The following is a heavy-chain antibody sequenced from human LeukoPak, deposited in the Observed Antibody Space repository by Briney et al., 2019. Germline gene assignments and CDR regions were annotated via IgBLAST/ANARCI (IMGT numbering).Heavy chain of an antibody. Sequence: PSETLSLTCTVSGGSISSYYWSWIRQPPGKGLEWIGYIYYGGSTNYNPSLKSRVTISVDTSKNQFSLKLSSVTAADTAVYYCAREDRDYYDSSGYYNWFDPWGQGTLVTVSS. CDR2: IYYGGST. CDR1: GGSISSYY. D-gene: IGHD3-22*01. J-gene: IGHJ5*02. V-gene: IGHV4-59*01. CDR3: AREDRDYYDSSGYYNWFDP.